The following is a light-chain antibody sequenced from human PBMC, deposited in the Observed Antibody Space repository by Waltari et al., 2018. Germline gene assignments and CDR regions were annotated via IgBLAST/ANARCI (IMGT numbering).Light chain of an antibody. CDR2: YVS. CDR1: SSDIGTYNY. Sequence: QSALTQPASVSGSPGQPITMSCTGTSSDIGTYNYVPWYQQHPGKAPKLMIYYVSNRPSGVSNRFSGSKSGITASLTISGLRAEDEADYYCSSYSDSSTLVVFGGGTKLTVL. V-gene: IGLV2-14*03. CDR3: SSYSDSSTLVV. J-gene: IGLJ3*02.